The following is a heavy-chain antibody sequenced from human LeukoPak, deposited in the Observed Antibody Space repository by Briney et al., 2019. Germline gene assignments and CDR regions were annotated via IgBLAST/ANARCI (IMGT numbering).Heavy chain of an antibody. J-gene: IGHJ4*02. CDR1: GYTFTGYY. V-gene: IGHV1-2*02. D-gene: IGHD3-22*01. CDR2: INPNSGGT. CDR3: ARRSYYDSSGYYGY. Sequence: ASVKVSCKASGYTFTGYYMHWVRQAPGQGLEWMGWINPNSGGTNYAQKFQGRVTMTGDTSISTAYMELSRLRSDDTAVYYCARRSYYDSSGYYGYWGQGTLVTVSS.